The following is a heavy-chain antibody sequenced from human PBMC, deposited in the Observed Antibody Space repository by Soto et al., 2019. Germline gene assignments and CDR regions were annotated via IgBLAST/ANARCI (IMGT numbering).Heavy chain of an antibody. CDR3: ARESYYDFWSGYYSSAPNYYYMDV. Sequence: ASVKVSCKASGYTFTSYYMHWVRQAPGQGLEWMGIINPSGGGTSYAQKFQGRVTMTRDTSTSTVYMELSSLRSEDTAVYYCARESYYDFWSGYYSSAPNYYYMDVWGKGTTVTVSS. CDR1: GYTFTSYY. V-gene: IGHV1-46*03. CDR2: INPSGGGT. J-gene: IGHJ6*03. D-gene: IGHD3-3*01.